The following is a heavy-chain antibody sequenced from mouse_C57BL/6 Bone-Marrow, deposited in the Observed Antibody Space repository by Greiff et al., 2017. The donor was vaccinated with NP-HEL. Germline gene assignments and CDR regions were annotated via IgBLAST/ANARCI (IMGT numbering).Heavy chain of an antibody. V-gene: IGHV1-81*01. CDR2: IDPRSGNT. D-gene: IGHD2-5*01. J-gene: IGHJ3*01. Sequence: QVQLQQSGAELVRPGASVKLSCKASGYTFTSYGMRWVKQRPGQGLEWIGEIDPRSGNTYYNEKFKGKATLTADKSSSTAYMELRSLTSEDSAVDFCDSKGDFGFAYWGQGTLVTVSA. CDR3: DSKGDFGFAY. CDR1: GYTFTSYG.